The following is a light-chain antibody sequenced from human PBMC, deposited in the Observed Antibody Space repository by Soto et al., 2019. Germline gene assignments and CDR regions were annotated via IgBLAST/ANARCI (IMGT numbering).Light chain of an antibody. CDR2: GAS. CDR1: QSVSSSH. CDR3: KKYGSSRWT. J-gene: IGKJ1*01. V-gene: IGKV3-20*01. Sequence: ELVLTQSPGILSLSPGERATLSCRASQSVSSSHLAWYQQKPGQAPRLLIYGASSRATGIPDRFSGSGSGTDFTLTISRLEPEEFAVYYCKKYGSSRWTVGHGTKVDIK.